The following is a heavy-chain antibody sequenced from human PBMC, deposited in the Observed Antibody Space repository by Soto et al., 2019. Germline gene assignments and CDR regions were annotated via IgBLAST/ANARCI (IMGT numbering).Heavy chain of an antibody. CDR2: IYYSGST. D-gene: IGHD3-16*01. J-gene: IGHJ4*02. Sequence: SETLSLTCTVSGGSISSYYWSWIRQPPGKGLEWIGYIYYSGSTNYNPSLKSRVTISVDTSKNQFSLKLSSVTAADTAVYYCARVWGYAFDYWGQGALVTVSS. CDR1: GGSISSYY. V-gene: IGHV4-59*01. CDR3: ARVWGYAFDY.